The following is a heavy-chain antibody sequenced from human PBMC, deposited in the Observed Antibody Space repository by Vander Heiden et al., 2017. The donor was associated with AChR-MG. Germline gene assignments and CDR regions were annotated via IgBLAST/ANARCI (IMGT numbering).Heavy chain of an antibody. CDR3: ARDGMVRGKWLGYYYGMDV. D-gene: IGHD3-10*01. Sequence: QVQLLESGGGLVKPGGSLRLSWSAPGFTFSDYYMGWIRQAPGKGLEWVSYISSSGSTIYYADSVKGRFTISRDNAKNSLYLQMNSLRAEDTAVYYCARDGMVRGKWLGYYYGMDVWGQGTTVTVSS. J-gene: IGHJ6*02. CDR2: ISSSGSTI. CDR1: GFTFSDYY. V-gene: IGHV3-11*01.